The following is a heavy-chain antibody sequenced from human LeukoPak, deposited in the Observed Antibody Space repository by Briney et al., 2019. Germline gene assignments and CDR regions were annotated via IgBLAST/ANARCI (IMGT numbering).Heavy chain of an antibody. J-gene: IGHJ4*02. D-gene: IGHD2-15*01. CDR2: VSGSGDST. CDR1: GFTFSSHA. CDR3: ARGIYYFDY. V-gene: IGHV3-23*01. Sequence: PGGSLRLSCAVSGFTFSSHAMSWIRQAPGKGMEWVSAVSGSGDSTYYVDSVKGRFTISRDNSKNTLYLQMNSLRAEDTAVYYCARGIYYFDYWVQGTLVTVSS.